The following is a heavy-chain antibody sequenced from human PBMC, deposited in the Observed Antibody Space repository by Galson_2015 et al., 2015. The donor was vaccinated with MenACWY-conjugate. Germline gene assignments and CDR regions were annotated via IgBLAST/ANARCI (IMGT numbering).Heavy chain of an antibody. CDR1: GFTVGTNC. CDR2: IYSGGST. V-gene: IGHV3-53*01. D-gene: IGHD5-12*01. CDR3: ARGYTNTSYFRAYYYYMDV. J-gene: IGHJ6*03. Sequence: SLRLSCAASGFTVGTNCMSWVRQAPGKGLDWVSVIYSGGSTYYADSVKGRFTISRDNSKDTLSLQMNNLRAEDTAVYYCARGYTNTSYFRAYYYYMDVWCKGTTVTVPS.